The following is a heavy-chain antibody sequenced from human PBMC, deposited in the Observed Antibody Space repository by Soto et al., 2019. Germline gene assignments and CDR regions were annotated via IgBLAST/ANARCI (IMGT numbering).Heavy chain of an antibody. Sequence: GGSLRLSCAASGFTFSSYDMHWVRQATGKGLERVSAIGTAGDTYYPGSVKGRFTISRENAKNSLYLQMNSLRAEDTAVYYCARGPYYDILTGYTSHFDYWGQGTLVTVSS. CDR2: IGTAGDT. J-gene: IGHJ4*02. D-gene: IGHD3-9*01. CDR3: ARGPYYDILTGYTSHFDY. CDR1: GFTFSSYD. V-gene: IGHV3-13*01.